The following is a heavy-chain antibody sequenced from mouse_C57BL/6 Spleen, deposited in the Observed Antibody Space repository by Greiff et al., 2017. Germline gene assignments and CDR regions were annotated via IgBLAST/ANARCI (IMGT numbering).Heavy chain of an antibody. V-gene: IGHV1-80*01. Sequence: VKLVESGAELVKPGASVKISCKASGYAFSSYWMNWVKQRPGKGLEWIGQIYPGDGDTNYNGKFKGKATLTADKSSSTAYMQLSSLTSEDSAVYFCARGYYGSSYLDYWGQGTTLTVSS. D-gene: IGHD1-1*01. J-gene: IGHJ2*01. CDR2: IYPGDGDT. CDR3: ARGYYGSSYLDY. CDR1: GYAFSSYW.